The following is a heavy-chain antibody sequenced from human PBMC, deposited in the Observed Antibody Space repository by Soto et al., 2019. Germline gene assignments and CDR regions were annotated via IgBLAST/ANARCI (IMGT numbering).Heavy chain of an antibody. Sequence: QVQLVESGGGVVQPGRSLRLSCAASGFTFSSYGMHWVRQAPGKGLEWVAVIWYDGSNKYYADSVKGRFTISRDNSKNTLYLQMNSLRAEDTAVYYCARDQEMATIPFYYYGMDVWGQGTTVTVSS. D-gene: IGHD5-12*01. CDR2: IWYDGSNK. CDR1: GFTFSSYG. CDR3: ARDQEMATIPFYYYGMDV. J-gene: IGHJ6*02. V-gene: IGHV3-33*01.